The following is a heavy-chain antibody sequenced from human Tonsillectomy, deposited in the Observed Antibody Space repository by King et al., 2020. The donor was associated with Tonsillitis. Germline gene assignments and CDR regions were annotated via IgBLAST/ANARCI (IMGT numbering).Heavy chain of an antibody. CDR2: ISYSGNT. V-gene: IGHV4-59*01. CDR1: GGSISRNY. J-gene: IGHJ4*02. D-gene: IGHD6-13*01. Sequence: QVQLQESGPGLVKPSETLSLTCTVSGGSISRNYWSWIRQPPGKELEWVAYISYSGNTNYHPSLKSRVTISLDTSKNQFSLNLRSMTTADTAVYYCVRGGGGIAADYWGQGTQVTVSS. CDR3: VRGGGGIAADY.